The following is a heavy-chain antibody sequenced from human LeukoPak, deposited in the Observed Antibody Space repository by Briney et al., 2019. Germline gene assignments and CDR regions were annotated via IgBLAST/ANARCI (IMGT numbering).Heavy chain of an antibody. CDR2: IIPIFGTA. J-gene: IGHJ4*02. Sequence: ASVKVSCKASGYTFSSYGISWVRQAPGQGLEWMGGIIPIFGTAIYAQKFQGRVTMTEDTSTDTAYMELSSLRSEDTAVYYCATWDYYDSSGYYYWGQGTLVTVSS. D-gene: IGHD3-22*01. CDR3: ATWDYYDSSGYYY. CDR1: GYTFSSYG. V-gene: IGHV1-69*06.